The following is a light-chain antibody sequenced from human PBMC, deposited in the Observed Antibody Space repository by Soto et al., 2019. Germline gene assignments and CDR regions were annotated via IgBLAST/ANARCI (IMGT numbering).Light chain of an antibody. CDR1: SSDVGGYNY. Sequence: QSALTQPPSASGSPGQSVTISCTGTSSDVGGYNYVSWYQQHPGKAPKLIIYEVAHRPSGVSDRFSGSKSGNTASLTISGLQADDEADYYCSSYTSIVTLVFGGGTQLTVL. CDR3: SSYTSIVTLV. V-gene: IGLV2-14*01. CDR2: EVA. J-gene: IGLJ2*01.